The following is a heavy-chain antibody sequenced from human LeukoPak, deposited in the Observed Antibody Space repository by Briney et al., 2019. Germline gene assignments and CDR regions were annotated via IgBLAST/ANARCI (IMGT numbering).Heavy chain of an antibody. Sequence: GGSLRLSCTASGFTFGDYAMSWFRQAPGKGLEWVGFIRSKAYGGTTEYAASVKGRFTISRDDSKSIAYLQMNSLRAEDTAVYYCARDRTIAAAGTAPWFDPWGQGTLVTVSS. D-gene: IGHD6-13*01. CDR1: GFTFGDYA. CDR3: ARDRTIAAAGTAPWFDP. J-gene: IGHJ5*02. V-gene: IGHV3-49*03. CDR2: IRSKAYGGTT.